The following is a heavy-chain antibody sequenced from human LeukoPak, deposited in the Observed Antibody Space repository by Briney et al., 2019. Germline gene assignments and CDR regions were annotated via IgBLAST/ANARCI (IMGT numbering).Heavy chain of an antibody. D-gene: IGHD3-16*01. CDR3: AKDRRGGFDY. Sequence: GRSLRLSCAASGFTFSSYAMHWVRQAPGKGLEWVAVIWYDGSNKYYADSVKGRFTISRDNSKNTLYLQMNSLRAEDTAVYYCAKDRRGGFDYWGQGTLVTVSS. CDR2: IWYDGSNK. CDR1: GFTFSSYA. J-gene: IGHJ4*02. V-gene: IGHV3-30*04.